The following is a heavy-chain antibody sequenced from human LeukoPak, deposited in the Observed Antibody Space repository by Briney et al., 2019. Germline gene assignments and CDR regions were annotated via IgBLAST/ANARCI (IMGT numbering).Heavy chain of an antibody. CDR3: ARVDSTLYNWFDP. CDR2: IIPIFGTA. V-gene: IGHV1-69*06. Sequence: ASVKVSCKASGGTFSSYAISWVRQAPGQGLEWMGGIIPIFGTANYAQKFQGRVTMTEDTSTDTAYMELSSLRSEDTAVYYCARVDSTLYNWFDPWGQGTLVTVSS. D-gene: IGHD3/OR15-3a*01. J-gene: IGHJ5*02. CDR1: GGTFSSYA.